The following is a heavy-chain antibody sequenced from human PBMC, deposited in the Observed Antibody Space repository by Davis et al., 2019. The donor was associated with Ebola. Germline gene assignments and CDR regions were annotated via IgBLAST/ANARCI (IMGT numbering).Heavy chain of an antibody. CDR2: MNPNSGGT. J-gene: IGHJ4*02. V-gene: IGHV1-2*02. CDR1: GYTFTSYD. D-gene: IGHD6-6*01. Sequence: AASVKVSCKASGYTFTSYDINWVRQATGQGLEWMGWMNPNSGGTNYAQKFQGRVTMTRDTSISTAYMELSRLRSDDTAVYYCARDWGSSSSWYFDYWGQGTLVTVSS. CDR3: ARDWGSSSSWYFDY.